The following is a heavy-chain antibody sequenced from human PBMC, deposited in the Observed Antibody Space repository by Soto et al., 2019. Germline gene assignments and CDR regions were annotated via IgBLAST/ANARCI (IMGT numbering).Heavy chain of an antibody. J-gene: IGHJ3*02. CDR3: ARGRRVTIFGVVSRHDAFDI. CDR2: ISSSSSTI. D-gene: IGHD3-3*01. CDR1: GFTFSSYS. V-gene: IGHV3-48*02. Sequence: AGGSLRLSCAASGFTFSSYSMNWVRQAPGKGLEWVSYISSSSSTIYYADSVKGRFTISRDNAKNSLYLQMNSLRDEDTAVYYCARGRRVTIFGVVSRHDAFDIWGQGTMVTVSS.